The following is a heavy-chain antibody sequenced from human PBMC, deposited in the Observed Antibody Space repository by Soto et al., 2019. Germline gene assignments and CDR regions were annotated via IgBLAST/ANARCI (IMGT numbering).Heavy chain of an antibody. CDR2: IYWNDDK. D-gene: IGHD3-22*01. CDR3: AHRDSSGYYYRKYFDY. CDR1: GFSLSTSGVG. J-gene: IGHJ4*02. V-gene: IGHV2-5*01. Sequence: SGPTLVNPTQTLTLTCTFSGFSLSTSGVGVGWIRQPPGKALEWLALIYWNDDKRYSPSLKSRLTITKDTSKNQVVLTMTNMDPVDTATYYCAHRDSSGYYYRKYFDYWGQGTLVTVSS.